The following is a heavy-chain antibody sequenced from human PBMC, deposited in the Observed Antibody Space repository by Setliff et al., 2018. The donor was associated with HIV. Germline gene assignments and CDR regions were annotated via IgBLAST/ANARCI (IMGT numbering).Heavy chain of an antibody. CDR1: GFTFSSHS. CDR2: ISYDGNNK. Sequence: GALRPSCAASGFTFSSHSMTWVRQAPGKGLEWVAVISYDGNNKYYADSLKGRFTISRDNSKNTLYLQMNSLRAEDTAVYYCARVGKDGYNYNYFDYWGQGTLVTVSS. J-gene: IGHJ4*02. V-gene: IGHV3-30*03. D-gene: IGHD5-12*01. CDR3: ARVGKDGYNYNYFDY.